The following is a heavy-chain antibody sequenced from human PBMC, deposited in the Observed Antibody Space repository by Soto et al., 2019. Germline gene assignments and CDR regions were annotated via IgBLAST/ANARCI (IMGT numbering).Heavy chain of an antibody. Sequence: SVKVSCKASGGTFSSYAISWVRQAPGQGLEWMGGIIPIFGTANYAQKFQGRVTITADESTSTAYMELSSLRSEDTALYFCARGWGSESTTYYYAYWGQGTSVTVSS. CDR1: GGTFSSYA. D-gene: IGHD3-22*01. CDR3: ARGWGSESTTYYYAY. V-gene: IGHV1-69*13. J-gene: IGHJ1*01. CDR2: IIPIFGTA.